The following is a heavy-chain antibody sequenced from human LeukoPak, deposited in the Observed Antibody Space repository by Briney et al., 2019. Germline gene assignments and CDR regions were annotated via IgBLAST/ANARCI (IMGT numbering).Heavy chain of an antibody. CDR1: GYTFTSYA. CDR2: INTNTGNP. Sequence: ASVKVSCKASGYTFTSYAMNWVRQAPGQGLEWMGWINTNTGNPTYAQGFTGRFVFSLDTSVSTAYLQISSLKAEDIAVYYCARALLWFGESMDYYGMDVWGQGTTVTVSS. D-gene: IGHD3-10*01. CDR3: ARALLWFGESMDYYGMDV. V-gene: IGHV7-4-1*02. J-gene: IGHJ6*02.